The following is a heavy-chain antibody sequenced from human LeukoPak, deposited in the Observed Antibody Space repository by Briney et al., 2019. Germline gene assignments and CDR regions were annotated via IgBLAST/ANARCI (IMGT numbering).Heavy chain of an antibody. CDR3: ARGRY. V-gene: IGHV3-7*01. D-gene: IGHD5-24*01. CDR1: GFTFSNYW. CDR2: IKQDGSDK. Sequence: GGSLRLSCAASGFTFSNYWMSWVRQAPGKGLEWVANIKQDGSDKYYVDSVKGRFTISRDNTKNSLYLQMNSLRAEDTAVYYCARGRYWGQGTLVTVSS. J-gene: IGHJ4*02.